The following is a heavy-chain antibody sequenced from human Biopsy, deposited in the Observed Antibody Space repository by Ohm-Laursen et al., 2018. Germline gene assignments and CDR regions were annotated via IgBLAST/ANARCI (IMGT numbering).Heavy chain of an antibody. CDR1: GFTFRDYY. D-gene: IGHD3-10*01. CDR3: ARPPWGHAYGYYNGMDV. J-gene: IGHJ6*02. V-gene: IGHV3-11*01. Sequence: GSLRLSCAASGFTFRDYYMIWIRQPPGKGLEWASYITNSGGTVYYEDSVKGRFTVSRDNAKNSPYLQMDRLRAEDTAVYYCARPPWGHAYGYYNGMDVWGQGTTVIVSS. CDR2: ITNSGGTV.